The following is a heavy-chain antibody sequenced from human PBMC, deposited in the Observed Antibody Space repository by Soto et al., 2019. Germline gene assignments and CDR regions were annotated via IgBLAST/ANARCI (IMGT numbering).Heavy chain of an antibody. CDR2: IIPILGIA. J-gene: IGHJ4*02. D-gene: IGHD4-17*01. V-gene: IGHV1-69*08. CDR3: AREPSYGGNGDFDY. CDR1: GGTFSSYT. Sequence: QVQLVQSGAEVKKPGSSVKVSCKASGGTFSSYTISWVRQAPGQGLEWMGRIIPILGIANYAQKFQGRVTXXAXKXTSTAYMELSSLRSEDTAVYYCAREPSYGGNGDFDYWGQGTLVTVSS.